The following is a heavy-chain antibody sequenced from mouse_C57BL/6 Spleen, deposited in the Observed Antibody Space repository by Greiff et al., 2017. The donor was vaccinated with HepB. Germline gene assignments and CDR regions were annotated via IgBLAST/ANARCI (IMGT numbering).Heavy chain of an antibody. Sequence: QVQLQQPGAELVKPGASVKLSCKASGYTFTSYWMHWVKQRPGQGLEWIGMIHPNSGSTNYNEKFKSKATLTVDKSSSTAYMQLSSLTSEDSAVYYCARRWDVWYFDVRGTGTTVTVSS. D-gene: IGHD4-1*01. CDR3: ARRWDVWYFDV. J-gene: IGHJ1*03. V-gene: IGHV1-64*01. CDR2: IHPNSGST. CDR1: GYTFTSYW.